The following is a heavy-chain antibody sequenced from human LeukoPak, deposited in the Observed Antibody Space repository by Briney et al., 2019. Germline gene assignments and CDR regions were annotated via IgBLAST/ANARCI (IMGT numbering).Heavy chain of an antibody. J-gene: IGHJ1*01. CDR3: AKVSGSSGWYVYFQH. D-gene: IGHD6-19*01. Sequence: GGSLRLSCAASGFTFSSYAMSWVRQAPGKGLEWVSAISGSGASTYYADSVKGRFTISRDNSKNTLYLQINSLRDEDTAVYYCAKVSGSSGWYVYFQHWSQGTLVTVSS. CDR1: GFTFSSYA. CDR2: ISGSGAST. V-gene: IGHV3-23*01.